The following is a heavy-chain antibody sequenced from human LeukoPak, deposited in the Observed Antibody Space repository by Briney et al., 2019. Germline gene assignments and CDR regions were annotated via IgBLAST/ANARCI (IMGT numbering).Heavy chain of an antibody. Sequence: SETLSLTCTVPGGSISSYYWSWIRQPAGKGLEWIGRIYTSGSTNYNPSLKSRVTMSVDTSKNQFSLKLSSVTAADTAVYYCARDWIPLLAAASPPSYYYGMDVWGQGTTVTVSS. J-gene: IGHJ6*02. CDR1: GGSISSYY. CDR2: IYTSGST. V-gene: IGHV4-4*07. D-gene: IGHD6-13*01. CDR3: ARDWIPLLAAASPPSYYYGMDV.